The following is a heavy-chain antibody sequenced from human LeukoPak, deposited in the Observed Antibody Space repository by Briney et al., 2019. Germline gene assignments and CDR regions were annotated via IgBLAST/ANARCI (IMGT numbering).Heavy chain of an antibody. CDR2: IIPIFGTA. Sequence: ASVKVSCKASGGTFSSYAISWVRQAPGQGLEWMGGIIPIFGTANYAQKFQGRVTITADESTSTAYMELSNLRSEDTAVYYCASPQYSSSSGYYYYMDVWGKGTTVTVSS. J-gene: IGHJ6*03. D-gene: IGHD6-6*01. CDR1: GGTFSSYA. CDR3: ASPQYSSSSGYYYYMDV. V-gene: IGHV1-69*13.